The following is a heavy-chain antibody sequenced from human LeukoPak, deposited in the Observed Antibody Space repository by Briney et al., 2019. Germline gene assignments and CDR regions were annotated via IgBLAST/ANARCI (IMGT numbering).Heavy chain of an antibody. V-gene: IGHV3-9*03. CDR2: ISWNSGSI. Sequence: PGRSLRLSCAASGFTFDDYAMHWVRQAPGKGLEWVSGISWNSGSIGYADSVKGRFTISRDNAKNSLYLQMNSLRAEDMALYYCANKLGDWGQGTLVTVSS. D-gene: IGHD6-13*01. CDR1: GFTFDDYA. CDR3: ANKLGD. J-gene: IGHJ4*02.